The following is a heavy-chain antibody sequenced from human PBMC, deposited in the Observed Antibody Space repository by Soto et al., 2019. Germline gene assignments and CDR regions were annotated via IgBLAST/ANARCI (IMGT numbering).Heavy chain of an antibody. V-gene: IGHV3-23*01. J-gene: IGHJ5*01. CDR2: IDNGGTT. D-gene: IGHD6-19*01. CDR3: AKQPVAGQHWFDP. Sequence: GSLRLYCAASGXTCRIYDMTWVRQAPGKGLEWVSTIDNGGTTFYADSVKGRFTISRDNSKNTLYLQMNGLRVEDTAVYYCAKQPVAGQHWFDPWGQGALVTVSS. CDR1: GXTCRIYD.